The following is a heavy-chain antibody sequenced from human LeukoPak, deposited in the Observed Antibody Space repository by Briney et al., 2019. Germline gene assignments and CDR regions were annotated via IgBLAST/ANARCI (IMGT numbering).Heavy chain of an antibody. J-gene: IGHJ3*02. CDR1: GFTFSSYS. Sequence: GGSLRLSCAASGFTFSSYSMNWVRQAPGKGLEWVSSISSSSSYIYYADSVKGRFTISRDNSKNTLYLQMNSLRAEDTAVYYCAKFQGIVVVTSSMIDAFDIWGQGTMVTVSS. CDR2: ISSSSSYI. D-gene: IGHD2-21*02. CDR3: AKFQGIVVVTSSMIDAFDI. V-gene: IGHV3-21*01.